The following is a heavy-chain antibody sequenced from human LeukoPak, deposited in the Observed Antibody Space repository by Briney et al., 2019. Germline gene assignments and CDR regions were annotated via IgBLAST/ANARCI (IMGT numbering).Heavy chain of an antibody. D-gene: IGHD3-10*01. CDR2: ISGSGGST. Sequence: GGSLRLSCAASGFTFSSYAMSWVRQAPGKGLEWVSAISGSGGSTYYADSVKGRFTISRDNSKNTLYLQMNSLRAEDTAVYYCAKGRGFGDPRESQIDYWGQGTLVPVSS. V-gene: IGHV3-23*01. CDR3: AKGRGFGDPRESQIDY. CDR1: GFTFSSYA. J-gene: IGHJ4*02.